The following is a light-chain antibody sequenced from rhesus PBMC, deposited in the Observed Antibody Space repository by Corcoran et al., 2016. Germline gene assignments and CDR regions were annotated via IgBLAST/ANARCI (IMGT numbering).Light chain of an antibody. CDR1: QGISSW. CDR3: QQYDDLPT. J-gene: IGKJ1*01. V-gene: IGKV1-19*01. CDR2: AAS. Sequence: DIQMTQSPSSLSASVGDKVTITCRASQGISSWLAWYQQKPGKAPKLLIYAASSLKSGVPSRVSGSGSGTDYTLTISSLQPEDFATYYCQQYDDLPTFGQGTKVEIK.